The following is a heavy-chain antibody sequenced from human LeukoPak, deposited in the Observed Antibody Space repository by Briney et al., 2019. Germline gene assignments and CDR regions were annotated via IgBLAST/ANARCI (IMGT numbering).Heavy chain of an antibody. Sequence: GASVKVSCKASGYTFSTYSVHWVRQAPGQGLEWMGINNPRGGDTNYAQKFQGRVTMTRDTSTSTVYMELSSLRSEDTAVYYCARVRSGDYFGSGSYFGYWGQGTLVTVSS. D-gene: IGHD3-10*01. J-gene: IGHJ4*02. CDR2: NNPRGGDT. CDR3: ARVRSGDYFGSGSYFGY. CDR1: GYTFSTYS. V-gene: IGHV1-46*01.